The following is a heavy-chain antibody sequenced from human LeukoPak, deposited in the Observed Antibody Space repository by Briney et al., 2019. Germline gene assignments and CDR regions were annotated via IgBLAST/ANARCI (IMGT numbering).Heavy chain of an antibody. CDR1: GFTFSDYY. Sequence: GGSLRLSCAASGFTFSDYYMSWIRQAPGKGLEWVSYISSSGSTIYYADSVKGRFTISRDNAKNSLYLQMNSLRAEDTAVYYCARVTGCSSTSCYSNAFDIWDQGTMVTVSS. J-gene: IGHJ3*02. CDR2: ISSSGSTI. CDR3: ARVTGCSSTSCYSNAFDI. D-gene: IGHD2-2*01. V-gene: IGHV3-11*04.